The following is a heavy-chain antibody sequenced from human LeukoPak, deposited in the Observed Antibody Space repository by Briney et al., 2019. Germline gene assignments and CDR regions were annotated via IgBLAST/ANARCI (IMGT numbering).Heavy chain of an antibody. V-gene: IGHV3-21*01. CDR2: ISSGSSAI. D-gene: IGHD4-17*01. CDR1: GFTFTTYS. J-gene: IGHJ4*02. CDR3: ARGHTAVTRHFDF. Sequence: PGGSLRLSCEASGFTFTTYSLTWVRQAPGKGLEWVSIISSGSSAIFSADALKGRFTISRDDAKNLLYLDMNSLRAEDTAVYYCARGHTAVTRHFDFWGQGTLVTVSS.